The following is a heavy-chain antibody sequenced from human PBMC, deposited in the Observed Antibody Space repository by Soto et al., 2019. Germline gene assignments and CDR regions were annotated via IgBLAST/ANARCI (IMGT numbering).Heavy chain of an antibody. Sequence: SETLSLTCTVSGGSISSGGYYWSWIRQHPGKGLEWIGYIYYSGSTYYNPSLKSRVTISVDTSKNQFSLKLSSVTAADTAVYYCARATSDYDFWSGPYFDYWGQGTLVTVSS. CDR2: IYYSGST. CDR1: GGSISSGGYY. D-gene: IGHD3-3*01. CDR3: ARATSDYDFWSGPYFDY. J-gene: IGHJ4*02. V-gene: IGHV4-31*03.